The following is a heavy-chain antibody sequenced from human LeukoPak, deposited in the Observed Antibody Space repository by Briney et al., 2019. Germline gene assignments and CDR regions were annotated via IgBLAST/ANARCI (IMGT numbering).Heavy chain of an antibody. V-gene: IGHV3-30-3*01. J-gene: IGHJ6*02. CDR2: IAFDGSNA. CDR1: AFTFNSFA. D-gene: IGHD4-17*01. Sequence: GGSLRLSCAGSAFTFNSFAMHWVRQAPGKGLEWVAVIAFDGSNALYADSVKGRFTISRDISKSTLYLEMNSLKAEDSAIYYCSRGRYGDYSRSGYYYGMDVWGQGTTVTVSS. CDR3: SRGRYGDYSRSGYYYGMDV.